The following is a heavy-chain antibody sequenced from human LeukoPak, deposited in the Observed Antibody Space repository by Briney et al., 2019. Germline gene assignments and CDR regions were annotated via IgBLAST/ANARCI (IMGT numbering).Heavy chain of an antibody. CDR1: GFTFSSYS. Sequence: GGSLRPSCAASGFTFSSYSMNWVRQAPGKGLEWVSSISGSSSYIYYADSVKGRFTISRDNAKNSLYLQMNSLRAEDTAVYYCAGYYDSSGYGLTGAFDIWGQGTMVTVSS. D-gene: IGHD3-22*01. CDR2: ISGSSSYI. J-gene: IGHJ3*02. CDR3: AGYYDSSGYGLTGAFDI. V-gene: IGHV3-21*01.